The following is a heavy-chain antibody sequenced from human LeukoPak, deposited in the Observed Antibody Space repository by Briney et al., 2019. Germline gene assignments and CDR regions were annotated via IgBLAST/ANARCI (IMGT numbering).Heavy chain of an antibody. CDR3: VRLRRNSDTSGYYYYYDF. Sequence: GGSLRLSCAASGFTFSSYAMSWVRQAPGKGREWVSGISGSGGRTYYADSVKGQFTISRDNSKNTLYLQMNSLRAEDTAVYYCVRLRRNSDTSGYYYYYDFWGQGTLVTVSS. D-gene: IGHD3-22*01. J-gene: IGHJ4*02. V-gene: IGHV3-23*01. CDR1: GFTFSSYA. CDR2: ISGSGGRT.